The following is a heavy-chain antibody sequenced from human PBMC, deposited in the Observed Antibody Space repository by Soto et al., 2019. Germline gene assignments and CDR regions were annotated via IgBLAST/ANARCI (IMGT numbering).Heavy chain of an antibody. J-gene: IGHJ4*01. D-gene: IGHD3-22*01. V-gene: IGHV3-21*01. CDR1: GFTLSSYS. CDR2: ISSSSSYI. Sequence: PGGSLRLSCAASGFTLSSYSMNWVRQAPGKGLEWVSSISSSSSYIYYADSVKGRFTISRDNAKNSLYLQMNSLRAEDTAVYYCAIDKSDSSGYLFDYWGQGTLVTVSS. CDR3: AIDKSDSSGYLFDY.